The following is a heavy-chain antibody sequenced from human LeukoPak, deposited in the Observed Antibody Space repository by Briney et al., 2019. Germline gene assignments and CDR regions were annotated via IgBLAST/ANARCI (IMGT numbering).Heavy chain of an antibody. CDR3: ARGSNWFDP. Sequence: PSETLSLTCTVSGGSISSGGYYWSWVRQAPGKGLEWVSYITSGSSTIYYPDSVKGRFTISRDNAKNSLYLQMNSLRAEDTAVYYCARGSNWFDPWGQGTLVTVSS. J-gene: IGHJ5*02. CDR1: GGSISSGGYY. V-gene: IGHV3-48*04. CDR2: ITSGSSTI.